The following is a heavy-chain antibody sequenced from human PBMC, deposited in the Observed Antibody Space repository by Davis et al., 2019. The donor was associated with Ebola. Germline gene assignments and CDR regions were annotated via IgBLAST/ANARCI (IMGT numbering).Heavy chain of an antibody. J-gene: IGHJ5*02. Sequence: SETLSLTCAVYGGSFSGYYWSWIRQPPGKGLEWIGEINHSGSTNYNPFLKSRVTISVDTSKNQFSLKLSSVTAADTAVYYCARGVGAHVRFDPWGQGTLVTVSS. CDR3: ARGVGAHVRFDP. CDR1: GGSFSGYY. D-gene: IGHD1-26*01. V-gene: IGHV4-34*01. CDR2: INHSGST.